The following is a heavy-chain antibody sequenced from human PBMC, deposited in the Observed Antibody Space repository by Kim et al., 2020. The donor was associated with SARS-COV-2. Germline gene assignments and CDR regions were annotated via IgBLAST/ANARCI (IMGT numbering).Heavy chain of an antibody. J-gene: IGHJ3*02. CDR2: IYYSGST. CDR1: GGSISSSSYY. CDR3: ATSRGFIAAAAKRVAFDI. Sequence: SETLSLTCTVSGGSISSSSYYWGWIRQPPGKGLEWIGSIYYSGSTYYNPSLKSRVTISVDTSKNQFSLKLSSVTAADTAVYYCATSRGFIAAAAKRVAFDIWGQGTMVTVSS. D-gene: IGHD6-13*01. V-gene: IGHV4-39*01.